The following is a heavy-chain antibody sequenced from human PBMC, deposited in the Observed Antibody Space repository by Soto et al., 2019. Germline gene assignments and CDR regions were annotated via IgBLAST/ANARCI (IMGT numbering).Heavy chain of an antibody. J-gene: IGHJ5*02. V-gene: IGHV1-2*02. CDR3: AREGGSETLQPSYNWFDT. Sequence: ASVKVSCKASGYTFTDYHIHWVQQAPGQGLEFMGWINANNGGAGSAQQFQGRVTVTRATSITTVYMELSNLRSDDTAVYYCAREGGSETLQPSYNWFDTWGQGXLVTVSS. CDR1: GYTFTDYH. D-gene: IGHD6-25*01. CDR2: INANNGGA.